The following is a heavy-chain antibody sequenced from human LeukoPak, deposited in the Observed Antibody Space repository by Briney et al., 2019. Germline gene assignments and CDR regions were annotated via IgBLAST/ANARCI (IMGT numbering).Heavy chain of an antibody. D-gene: IGHD1-26*01. CDR2: INPNSGGA. CDR3: ARDPRTEEWELLPS. V-gene: IGHV1-2*02. CDR1: GYTFTGYY. Sequence: ASVTVSCKASGYTFTGYYMHWVRQAPGQGLEWMGWINPNSGGANYAQKFQGRVTMTRDTSISTAYMELSRLRSDDTAVYYCARDPRTEEWELLPSWGQGTLVTVSS. J-gene: IGHJ5*02.